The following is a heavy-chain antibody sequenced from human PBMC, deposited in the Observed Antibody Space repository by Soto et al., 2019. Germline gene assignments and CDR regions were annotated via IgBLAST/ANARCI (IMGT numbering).Heavy chain of an antibody. Sequence: SVKVSCKASGGTFSSYAISWVRQAPGQGLEWMGGIIPIFGTANYAQKLQGRVTITADESTSTAYMELSSLRSEDTAVYYCARLADTAMVLDYWGQGTLVTVSS. D-gene: IGHD5-18*01. V-gene: IGHV1-69*13. CDR3: ARLADTAMVLDY. J-gene: IGHJ4*02. CDR2: IIPIFGTA. CDR1: GGTFSSYA.